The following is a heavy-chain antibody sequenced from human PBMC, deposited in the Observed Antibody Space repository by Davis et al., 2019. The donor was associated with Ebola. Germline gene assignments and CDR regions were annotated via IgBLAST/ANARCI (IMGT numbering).Heavy chain of an antibody. V-gene: IGHV1-2*06. Sequence: ASVPVSCKASGYTFTHYYIHRMRQAPAQGLEWLGRVILKSGATNYAQQLQGRVTMTSDTSISTVYMELSSLRYDDTADYYCTRGHNYAHEYWGQGTLVTVSS. CDR1: GYTFTHYY. D-gene: IGHD4-11*01. CDR3: TRGHNYAHEY. J-gene: IGHJ4*02. CDR2: VILKSGAT.